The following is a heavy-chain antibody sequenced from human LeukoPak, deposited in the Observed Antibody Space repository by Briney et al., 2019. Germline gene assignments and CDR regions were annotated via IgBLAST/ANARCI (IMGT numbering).Heavy chain of an antibody. D-gene: IGHD6-13*01. J-gene: IGHJ6*04. CDR2: IYTSGST. V-gene: IGHV4-4*08. CDR3: ARGGWQQHLGKDV. Sequence: SETLTLTCTVFGGSISTNYWSWIRQPPGKGLEWIGRIYTSGSTNYNPSLKSRVTISVDTSKNQFSLKLSSVTAADTAVYYCARGGWQQHLGKDVWGKGTTVTVSS. CDR1: GGSISTNY.